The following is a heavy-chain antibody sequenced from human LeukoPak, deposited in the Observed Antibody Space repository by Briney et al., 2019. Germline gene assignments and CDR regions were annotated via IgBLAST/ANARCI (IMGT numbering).Heavy chain of an antibody. V-gene: IGHV3-23*01. CDR3: AKGTGYTSSSGSVLDY. CDR2: ISGSGGST. Sequence: PGGSLGLSCAASGFTFNNYAMNWVRQAPGKGLELVSVISGSGGSTHYADSVKGRFTISRDNSKDTLYLQMNSLRAEDTAVYYCAKGTGYTSSSGSVLDYWGQGTLVTVSS. J-gene: IGHJ4*02. D-gene: IGHD6-6*01. CDR1: GFTFNNYA.